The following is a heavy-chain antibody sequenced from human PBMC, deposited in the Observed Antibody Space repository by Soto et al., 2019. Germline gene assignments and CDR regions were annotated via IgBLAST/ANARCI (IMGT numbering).Heavy chain of an antibody. CDR3: GKVLICATRHTDVDS. Sequence: QVQLQESGPGLLKPLETLSLTCTVSGVSLNSGHYYWVWIRQSPGKGLAWIASIYYDESTYYNPYLKSRVTISTDKPKNQFSLTLKSVTAADTAVYYCGKVLICATRHTDVDSWGQGALVTVSS. D-gene: IGHD2-15*01. J-gene: IGHJ4*02. CDR1: GVSLNSGHYY. CDR2: IYYDEST. V-gene: IGHV4-39*01.